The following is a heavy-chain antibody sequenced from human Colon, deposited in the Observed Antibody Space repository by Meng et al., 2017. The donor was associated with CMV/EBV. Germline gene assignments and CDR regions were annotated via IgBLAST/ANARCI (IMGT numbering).Heavy chain of an antibody. CDR3: AKSPIWVAVAGVLHY. J-gene: IGHJ4*02. Sequence: GESLKISCAASGFNFNGHWMSWVRQAPGKGLEWVANINPGGSVEKYVDSVKGRFTISRDNAKNSLYLQMNSLRAEDTAVYYCAKSPIWVAVAGVLHYWGQGTQVTVSS. CDR2: INPGGSVE. D-gene: IGHD6-19*01. CDR1: GFNFNGHW. V-gene: IGHV3-7*03.